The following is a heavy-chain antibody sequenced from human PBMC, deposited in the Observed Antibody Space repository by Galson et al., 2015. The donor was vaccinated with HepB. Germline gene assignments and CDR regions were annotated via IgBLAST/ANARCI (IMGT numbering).Heavy chain of an antibody. V-gene: IGHV1-46*01. CDR2: IFPSSGRT. J-gene: IGHJ4*02. D-gene: IGHD2/OR15-2a*01. Sequence: SVKVSCKASGYTFINYYIHWVRQAPGQGLEWMGIIFPSSGRTSYAQKVQGRVTMTRDTPTSTVYMELSSLRSDDTAVYYCAREGPNTCYFDYWGQGTLVTVS. CDR1: GYTFINYY. CDR3: AREGPNTCYFDY.